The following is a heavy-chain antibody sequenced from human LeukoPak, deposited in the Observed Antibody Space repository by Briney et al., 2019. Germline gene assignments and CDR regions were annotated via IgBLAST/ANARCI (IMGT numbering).Heavy chain of an antibody. CDR2: IRYDGSNK. V-gene: IGHV3-30*02. CDR3: AHQGVAGPDYFDY. Sequence: GGSLRLSCAASGFTFSSYGMHWVRQAPGKGLEWVAFIRYDGSNKYYADSVKGRFTISRDNSKNTLYLQMNSLRADDTAVYYCAHQGVAGPDYFDYWGQGTLVTVSS. CDR1: GFTFSSYG. D-gene: IGHD6-19*01. J-gene: IGHJ4*02.